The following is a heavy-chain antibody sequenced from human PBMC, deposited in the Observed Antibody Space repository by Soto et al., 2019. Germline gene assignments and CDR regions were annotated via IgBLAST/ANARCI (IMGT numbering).Heavy chain of an antibody. V-gene: IGHV1-18*01. CDR1: GYTFTNYG. J-gene: IGHJ3*02. D-gene: IGHD1-20*01. CDR2: ISPYNGRT. Sequence: QTQLVQSGAEVKKPEASVTISCKASGYTFTNYGFIWVRQAPGHGLEWVGWISPYNGRTEYAQNFQGRVTMTRDKPTSTAYMELRSLRSDDTAVYYCARDIYGGNCCDALDIWGHGTMLTVSS. CDR3: ARDIYGGNCCDALDI.